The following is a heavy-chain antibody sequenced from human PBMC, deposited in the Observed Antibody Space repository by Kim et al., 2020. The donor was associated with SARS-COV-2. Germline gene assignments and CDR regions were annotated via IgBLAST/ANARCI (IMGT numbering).Heavy chain of an antibody. D-gene: IGHD5-18*01. CDR3: ARDPGTAMGIDY. V-gene: IGHV4-31*02. J-gene: IGHJ4*02. Sequence: YYNPSRKSRVTISVDTSKNQFSLKLSSVTAADTAVYYCARDPGTAMGIDYWGQGTLVTVSS.